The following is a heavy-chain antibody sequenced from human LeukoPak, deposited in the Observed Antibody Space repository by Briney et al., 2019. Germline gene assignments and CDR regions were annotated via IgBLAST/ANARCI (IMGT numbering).Heavy chain of an antibody. CDR3: ARGRAPYYYDTSGYFN. CDR2: INHSGST. Sequence: SETLSLTCAVYGGSFSGYYWSWIRQPPGKGLEWIGEINHSGSTNYNPSLKSRVTISVDTSKNQFSLKLSSVTAADTAVYYCARGRAPYYYDTSGYFNWGQGTLVTVSS. D-gene: IGHD3-22*01. V-gene: IGHV4-34*01. CDR1: GGSFSGYY. J-gene: IGHJ1*01.